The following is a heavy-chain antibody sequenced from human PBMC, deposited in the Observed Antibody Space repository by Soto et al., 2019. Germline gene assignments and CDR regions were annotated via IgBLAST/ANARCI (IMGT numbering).Heavy chain of an antibody. CDR3: AKTHDYGDYFSD. V-gene: IGHV3-23*01. CDR2: ISGSGGST. D-gene: IGHD4-17*01. CDR1: GFTFSSYA. Sequence: EVQLLESGGGLVQPGGSLRLSCAASGFTFSSYAMSWVRQAPGKGLEWVSAISGSGGSTYYVDSVKGRFTISRDNSKNTLYLQMNSLRAEDTAVYYCAKTHDYGDYFSDWGQGTLVTVSS. J-gene: IGHJ4*02.